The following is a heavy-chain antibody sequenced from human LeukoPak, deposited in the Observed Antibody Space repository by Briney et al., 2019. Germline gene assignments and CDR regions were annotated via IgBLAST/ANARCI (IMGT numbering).Heavy chain of an antibody. CDR1: GYTFSTYY. CDR3: ASPPADYYDSRDYFDY. Sequence: ASVKVSCKASGYTFSTYYMHWVRQAPGQGLEWVGIINPSGGTTTYAQKFQGRVTITADKSTSTAYMELSSLRSEDTAVYYCASPPADYYDSRDYFDYWGQGTLVTVSS. V-gene: IGHV1-46*01. D-gene: IGHD3-22*01. J-gene: IGHJ4*02. CDR2: INPSGGTT.